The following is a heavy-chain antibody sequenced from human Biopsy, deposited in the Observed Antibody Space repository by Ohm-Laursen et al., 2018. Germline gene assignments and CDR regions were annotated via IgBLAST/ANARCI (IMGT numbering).Heavy chain of an antibody. CDR3: ARERQFRFLEGAFDY. CDR1: GGSISDDY. J-gene: IGHJ4*02. CDR2: ISSGGRA. D-gene: IGHD3-3*01. V-gene: IGHV4-59*01. Sequence: SDTLSLTCTVSGGSISDDYWNWIRQPPGKGLQVIGYISSGGRAKYNPSLKSRLTISLDTSKNQLPLRLSSVTAADSAIYYCARERQFRFLEGAFDYWGQGILVTVSS.